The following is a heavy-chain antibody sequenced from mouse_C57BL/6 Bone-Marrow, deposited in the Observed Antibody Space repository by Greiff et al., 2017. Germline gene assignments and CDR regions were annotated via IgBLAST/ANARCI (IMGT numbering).Heavy chain of an antibody. CDR2: IDPSDSYT. CDR1: GYTFTSYW. D-gene: IGHD1-1*01. J-gene: IGHJ2*01. V-gene: IGHV1-69*01. CDR3: AREGIYDGSSSSDY. Sequence: VQLQQPGAELVMPGASVKLSCKASGYTFTSYWMHWVKQRPGQGLEWIGEIDPSDSYTNYNQKFKGKSTLTVDKSSSTAYMQLSSLTSEDSAVYYCAREGIYDGSSSSDYWGQGTTLTVSS.